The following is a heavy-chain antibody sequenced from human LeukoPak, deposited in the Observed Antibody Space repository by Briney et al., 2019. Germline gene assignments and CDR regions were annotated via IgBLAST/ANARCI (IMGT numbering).Heavy chain of an antibody. D-gene: IGHD3-9*01. V-gene: IGHV4-59*02. CDR1: GASVSTYY. Sequence: SETLSLTCTVSGASVSTYYWNWVRQPPGKGLEWIAYIYPTGNTKYNPSLESRVSISLDTSKNQVSLKLSSVTAADTAVYYCASSNGFDSSPEYYMDVWGKGTTVIVSS. CDR3: ASSNGFDSSPEYYMDV. J-gene: IGHJ6*03. CDR2: IYPTGNT.